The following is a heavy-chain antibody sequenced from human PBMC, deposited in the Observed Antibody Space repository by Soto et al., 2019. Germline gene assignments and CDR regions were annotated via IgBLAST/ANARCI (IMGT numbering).Heavy chain of an antibody. CDR2: INHSGST. J-gene: IGHJ6*03. D-gene: IGHD2-2*01. CDR1: GGSFSGYY. CDR3: ARRGSVVPAATRYYYYYMDV. Sequence: SETLSLTCAVYGGSFSGYYWSGIRQPPGKGLEWIGEINHSGSTNYNPSLKSRVTISVDTSKNQFSLKLSSVTAADTAVYYCARRGSVVPAATRYYYYYMDVWGKGTTVTVSS. V-gene: IGHV4-34*01.